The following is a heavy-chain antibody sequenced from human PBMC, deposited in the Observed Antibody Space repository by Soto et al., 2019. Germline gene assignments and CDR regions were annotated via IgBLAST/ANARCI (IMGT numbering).Heavy chain of an antibody. D-gene: IGHD1-26*01. CDR2: IWHDGSNK. CDR3: VREREIHIQPYDY. J-gene: IGHJ4*02. CDR1: GISLSSYG. V-gene: IGHV3-33*01. Sequence: GGTMRRSCAPSGISLSSYGMHWVRKAPGKGLEWVAVIWHDGSNKYYADSVKGRFTISRDNSKNTLYLQMHSLRAEDTAVYYCVREREIHIQPYDYWSQGTLVTAPQ.